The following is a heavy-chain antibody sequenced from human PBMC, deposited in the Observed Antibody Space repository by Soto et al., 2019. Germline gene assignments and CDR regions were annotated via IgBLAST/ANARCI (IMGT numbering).Heavy chain of an antibody. CDR3: ATGAYCSGGSCSDYYYYYYGMDL. CDR2: LGVGTGNT. Sequence: VKVSCKTSGFTFRSSAVQWVRQARGQRREWIGWLGVGTGNTNYAQKFQQRVTISSDRSTNTVSMALSSLTSEDTAVYYCATGAYCSGGSCSDYYYYYYGMDLWGQGTTVTVSS. V-gene: IGHV1-58*01. CDR1: GFTFRSSA. J-gene: IGHJ6*02. D-gene: IGHD2-15*01.